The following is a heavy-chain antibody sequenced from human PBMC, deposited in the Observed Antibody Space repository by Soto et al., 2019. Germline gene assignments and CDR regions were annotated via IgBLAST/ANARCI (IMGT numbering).Heavy chain of an antibody. J-gene: IGHJ4*02. CDR2: VFHTGNT. D-gene: IGHD7-27*01. CDR1: GDSISRCCW. V-gene: IGHV4-4*02. CDR3: ARKAWVRFDY. Sequence: SDPLSLSCPLCGDSISRCCWWTWVRPPPGKGLEWIGEVFHTGNTNYNPSLKSRVTMSVDKSTNEFSLKVTSVTAADTAIYYCARKAWVRFDYWGQGALVNVSS.